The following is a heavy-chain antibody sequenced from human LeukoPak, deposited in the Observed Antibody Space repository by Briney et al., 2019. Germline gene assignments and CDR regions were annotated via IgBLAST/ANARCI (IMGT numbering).Heavy chain of an antibody. J-gene: IGHJ3*02. CDR2: ISSSGSTI. Sequence: GGSLRLSCAASGFTFSSYEMNWVRQAPGKGLEWVSYISSSGSTIYYADSVKGRFTISRDNAKNSLYLQMNSLRAEDTAVCYCARDYDILTGYSDAFDIWGQGTMVTVSS. CDR1: GFTFSSYE. V-gene: IGHV3-48*03. D-gene: IGHD3-9*01. CDR3: ARDYDILTGYSDAFDI.